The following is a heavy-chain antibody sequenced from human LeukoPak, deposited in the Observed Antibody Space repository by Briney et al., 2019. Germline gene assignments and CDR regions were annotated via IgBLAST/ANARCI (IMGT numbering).Heavy chain of an antibody. V-gene: IGHV1-18*01. Sequence: GASVKVSCKASGYTFTSYGISWVRQAPGQGLEWMGWISAYNGNTNYAQKLQGRVTMTTDTSTSTAYMELRSLRSDDTAVYYCARVEPPRYHILTGSQPERAFDIWGQGTMVTVSS. CDR3: ARVEPPRYHILTGSQPERAFDI. J-gene: IGHJ3*02. CDR1: GYTFTSYG. CDR2: ISAYNGNT. D-gene: IGHD3-9*01.